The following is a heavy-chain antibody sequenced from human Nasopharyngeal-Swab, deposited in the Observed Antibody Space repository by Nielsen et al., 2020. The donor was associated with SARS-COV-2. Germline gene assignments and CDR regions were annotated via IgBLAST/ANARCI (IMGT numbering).Heavy chain of an antibody. D-gene: IGHD2-15*01. Sequence: GESLKISCAASGFTFSDYYMSWIRQAPGKGLEWVSYISSSGSTIYYADSVKGRFTISRDNAKNSLYLQMNSLRAEDTAVYYCARDPIVVVVAATPGGMDVWGQGTTVTVSS. CDR1: GFTFSDYY. CDR2: ISSSGSTI. J-gene: IGHJ6*02. V-gene: IGHV3-11*04. CDR3: ARDPIVVVVAATPGGMDV.